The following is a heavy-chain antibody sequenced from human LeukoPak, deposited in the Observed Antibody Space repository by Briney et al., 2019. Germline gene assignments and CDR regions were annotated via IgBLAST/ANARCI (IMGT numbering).Heavy chain of an antibody. D-gene: IGHD2-21*01. Sequence: GGSLRLSCTASGFXFGDYAISWVRQAPGKGLEWVGFIRSKAYGGTTEYAASVKGRFTISRDDSKSIAYLQMNSLKTEDTAVYYCTRDNSYSDYRGQGTLVTVSS. CDR1: GFXFGDYA. CDR3: TRDNSYSDY. CDR2: IRSKAYGGTT. J-gene: IGHJ4*02. V-gene: IGHV3-49*04.